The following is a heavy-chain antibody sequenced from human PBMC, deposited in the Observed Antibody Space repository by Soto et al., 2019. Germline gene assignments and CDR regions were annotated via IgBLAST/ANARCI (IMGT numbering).Heavy chain of an antibody. CDR3: ARDPTNDYGDDTFDY. CDR2: IIPSYDRT. D-gene: IGHD4-17*01. J-gene: IGHJ4*02. Sequence: QVLLLQSGSEVKKPGSSVKVSCKASGDAFKSYAIHWVRQVPGQGLEYMGRIIPSYDRTKYAQKFQGRLTVTADIYTSTVYMELSSLRSEDTAVYYCARDPTNDYGDDTFDYWGQGTKVIVSS. V-gene: IGHV1-69*06. CDR1: GDAFKSYA.